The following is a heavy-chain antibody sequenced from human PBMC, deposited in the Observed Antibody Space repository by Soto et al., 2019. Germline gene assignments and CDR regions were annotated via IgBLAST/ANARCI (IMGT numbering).Heavy chain of an antibody. V-gene: IGHV1-2*02. Sequence: ASVNVSCKASGYTFTGHYIHWVRQAPEQGPEWMGEIGPETGATRYAQKFRGRVTMTRDMSITTVYMELNNLSPDDTAVYYCGRGRSGQIVVFYWGQGTPVTVSS. CDR1: GYTFTGHY. D-gene: IGHD5-12*01. J-gene: IGHJ4*02. CDR2: IGPETGAT. CDR3: GRGRSGQIVVFY.